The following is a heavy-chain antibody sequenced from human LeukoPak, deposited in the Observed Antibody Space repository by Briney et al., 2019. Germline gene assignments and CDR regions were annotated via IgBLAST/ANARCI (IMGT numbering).Heavy chain of an antibody. V-gene: IGHV3-30-3*01. CDR3: ARGGAGFSGLLRCFDY. D-gene: IGHD1-26*01. J-gene: IGHJ4*02. Sequence: PGGSLRLSCAASGFTFSSYAMHWVRQAPGKGLEWVAVISYDGSNKYYADSVKGRFTISRDNSKNTLYLQMNSLRAEDTAVYYCARGGAGFSGLLRCFDYWGQGTLVTVSS. CDR1: GFTFSSYA. CDR2: ISYDGSNK.